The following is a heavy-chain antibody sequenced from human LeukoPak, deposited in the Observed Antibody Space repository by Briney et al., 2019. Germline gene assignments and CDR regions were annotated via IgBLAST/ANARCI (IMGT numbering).Heavy chain of an antibody. CDR2: ISYDGSNK. Sequence: GGSLRLSCAASGFTFSSYAMHWVRQAPGKGLEWVAVISYDGSNKYYADSVKGRFTISRDNSKNTLYLQMNSLRAEDTAVYYCARGGVSGSYLGYFDYWGQGTLVTVSS. J-gene: IGHJ4*02. V-gene: IGHV3-30*04. D-gene: IGHD1-26*01. CDR1: GFTFSSYA. CDR3: ARGGVSGSYLGYFDY.